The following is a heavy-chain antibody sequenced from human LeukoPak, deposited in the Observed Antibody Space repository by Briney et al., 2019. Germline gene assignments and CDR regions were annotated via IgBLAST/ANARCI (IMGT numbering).Heavy chain of an antibody. Sequence: PGRSLRLSCAASGFTFSSYAMHWVRQAPGKGLEWVAVISYDGTDKYYADSVKGRFTISRDNSKNTLYVQMNSLRAEDTAVYYCARGSFGAGVGATMDDACDIWGQGTMVTVSS. CDR1: GFTFSSYA. CDR3: ARGSFGAGVGATMDDACDI. CDR2: ISYDGTDK. D-gene: IGHD1-26*01. V-gene: IGHV3-30*04. J-gene: IGHJ3*02.